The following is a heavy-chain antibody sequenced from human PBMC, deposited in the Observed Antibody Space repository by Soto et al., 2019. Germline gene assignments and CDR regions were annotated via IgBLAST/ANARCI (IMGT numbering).Heavy chain of an antibody. J-gene: IGHJ4*02. CDR1: GFTFSNAW. Sequence: PGGSLRLSCAASGFTFSNAWMSWVRQAPGKGLEWVGRIKSKNDGGTTDYAAPVKGRFTISRDDSKKTLYLQMNSLKTEDTAVYYCTAVAGGYYDSSGYYGNEYDYWGQGTLVTVSS. CDR2: IKSKNDGGTT. V-gene: IGHV3-15*01. CDR3: TAVAGGYYDSSGYYGNEYDY. D-gene: IGHD3-22*01.